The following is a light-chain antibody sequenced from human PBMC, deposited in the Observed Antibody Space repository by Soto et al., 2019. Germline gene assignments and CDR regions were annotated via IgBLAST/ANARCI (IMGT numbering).Light chain of an antibody. J-gene: IGLJ1*01. Sequence: QSVLTQPASVSGSPGQSITISCTGTSSDVGGYNYVSWYQQYPGKAPKLMIYDVSNRPSGVSNRFSGSKSGNTASLTISGLQAEDEADYYCTSYTTSSTLGFGTGTKVTVL. V-gene: IGLV2-14*01. CDR1: SSDVGGYNY. CDR2: DVS. CDR3: TSYTTSSTLG.